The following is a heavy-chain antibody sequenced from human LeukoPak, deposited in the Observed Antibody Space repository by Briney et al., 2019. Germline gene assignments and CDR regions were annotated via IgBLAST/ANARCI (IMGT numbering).Heavy chain of an antibody. CDR3: ARYCCTTTRCPGIEY. V-gene: IGHV4-30-4*01. J-gene: IGHJ4*02. D-gene: IGHD2-2*01. CDR2: IYYSGSA. Sequence: SENLSLTCTVSDGSISSGDYFWTWIRQPPGKGLEWIGYIYYSGSAYYNPPLKSRLTISVDTSKSQFSLRLSSVTAADTAMYYCARYCCTTTRCPGIEYWGQGTLVTVSS. CDR1: DGSISSGDYF.